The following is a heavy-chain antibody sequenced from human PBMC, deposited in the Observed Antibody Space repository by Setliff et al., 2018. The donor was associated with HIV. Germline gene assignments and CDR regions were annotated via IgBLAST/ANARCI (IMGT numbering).Heavy chain of an antibody. CDR3: ARVFVDTAVLRVLEYYFDS. J-gene: IGHJ4*02. CDR2: MYYSGST. Sequence: SETLSLTRRVSGGSISSSSYYWGWVRQPPGKGLEWIGSMYYSGSTYYTPSLKSRITISLDTSKNQFSLRMRSVTAADTAVYYCARVFVDTAVLRVLEYYFDSWGRGTLVTVSS. CDR1: GGSISSSSYY. V-gene: IGHV4-39*07. D-gene: IGHD5-18*01.